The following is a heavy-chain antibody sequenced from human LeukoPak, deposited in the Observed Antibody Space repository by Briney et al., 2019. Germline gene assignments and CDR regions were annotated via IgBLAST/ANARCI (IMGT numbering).Heavy chain of an antibody. CDR2: INPNSGGT. D-gene: IGHD5-24*01. CDR3: ARDGEMATIENYFDY. J-gene: IGHJ4*02. CDR1: GYTFTGYY. Sequence: EASVKVSCKASGYTFTGYYMHWVRQAPGQGLEWMGWINPNSGGTNYAQKFQGRVTMTRDTSISTAYMELSRLRSDDTAVYYCARDGEMATIENYFDYWGQGTLVTVSS. V-gene: IGHV1-2*02.